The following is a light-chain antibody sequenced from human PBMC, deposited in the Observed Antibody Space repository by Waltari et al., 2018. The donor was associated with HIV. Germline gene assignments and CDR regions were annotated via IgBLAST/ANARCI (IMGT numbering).Light chain of an antibody. J-gene: IGLJ3*02. CDR3: AAWDDKISWV. V-gene: IGLV1-47*01. Sequence: QSVLSQPPSKSGTPGQRVTISCSGSSSNIGHNYVYWYQKLPGMPPKLLIYRNGQRPSGVPDLFSGSKSGTSASLAVSGLRSEDGADYYCAAWDDKISWVFGGGTKLAVL. CDR1: SSNIGHNY. CDR2: RNG.